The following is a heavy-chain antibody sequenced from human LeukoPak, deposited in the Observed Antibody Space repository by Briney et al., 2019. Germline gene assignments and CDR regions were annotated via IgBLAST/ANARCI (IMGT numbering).Heavy chain of an antibody. J-gene: IGHJ6*02. CDR3: ARDPIVATAHYYYYYGMDV. D-gene: IGHD5-12*01. Sequence: SQTLSLTCAISGDSVSSNSAAWNWIRQSPSRGLEWLGRTYYRSKWYNDYAVSVKSRITINPDTSKNQFSLQLNSVTPEDTAVYYCARDPIVATAHYYYYYGMDVWGQGATVTVSS. V-gene: IGHV6-1*01. CDR1: GDSVSSNSAA. CDR2: TYYRSKWYN.